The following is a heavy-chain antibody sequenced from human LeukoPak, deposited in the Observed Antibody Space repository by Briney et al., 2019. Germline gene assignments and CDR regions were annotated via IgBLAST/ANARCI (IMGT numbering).Heavy chain of an antibody. CDR3: ARPPRSSWYLDRGYFDL. CDR2: IKEDGSEK. CDR1: GFTFNRDW. Sequence: GGSLRLSCAASGFTFNRDWTAWVRQAPGKGLEWVANIKEDGSEKNYVDSVKGRFTISRDNAVNSVYLQMNSLRAEDTAVYYCARPPRSSWYLDRGYFDLWGRGTLVTVSS. J-gene: IGHJ2*01. V-gene: IGHV3-7*01. D-gene: IGHD6-13*01.